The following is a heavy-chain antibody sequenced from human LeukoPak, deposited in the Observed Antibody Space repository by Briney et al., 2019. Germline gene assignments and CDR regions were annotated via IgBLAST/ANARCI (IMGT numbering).Heavy chain of an antibody. CDR1: GGSIDRGDSY. CDR2: IYYSGST. CDR3: ARTYSSSAGYWFDP. D-gene: IGHD6-13*01. Sequence: SETLSLTCTVSGGSIDRGDSYWSWIRQPPGRGLEWIAYIYYSGSTYYNPSLKSRVTISVDTSKNQFSLRLTSVTAADTAVYYCARTYSSSAGYWFDPWGQGTLVTISS. J-gene: IGHJ5*02. V-gene: IGHV4-31*03.